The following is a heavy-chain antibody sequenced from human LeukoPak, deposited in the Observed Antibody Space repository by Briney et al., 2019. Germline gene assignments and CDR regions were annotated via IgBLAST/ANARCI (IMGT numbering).Heavy chain of an antibody. CDR3: ATARQSHWGDDAFDI. Sequence: GGSLRLSCAASGFTFSSYGMHWVRQAPGKGLEWVAVISYDGSNKYYADSVKGRFTISRDNSKNTLYLQMNSLRAEDTAVYYCATARQSHWGDDAFDIWGQGTMVTVSS. D-gene: IGHD7-27*01. V-gene: IGHV3-30*03. CDR2: ISYDGSNK. CDR1: GFTFSSYG. J-gene: IGHJ3*02.